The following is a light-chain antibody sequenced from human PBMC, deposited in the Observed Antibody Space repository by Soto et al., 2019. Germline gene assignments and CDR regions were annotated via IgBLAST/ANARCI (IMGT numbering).Light chain of an antibody. CDR2: QDT. CDR3: QVWDSSTEV. J-gene: IGLJ1*01. Sequence: SYELAQPPSVSVSPGQTATIPCSGYNFGDKYVCWYQQKPGQSPVVVIYQDTKRPSGIPERFSGSNSGNTATLTISGPQAMDEADYYCQVWDSSTEVFGAGTKLTVL. CDR1: NFGDKY. V-gene: IGLV3-1*01.